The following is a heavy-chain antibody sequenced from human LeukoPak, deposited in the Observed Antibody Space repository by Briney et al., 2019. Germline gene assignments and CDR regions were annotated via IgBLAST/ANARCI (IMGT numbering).Heavy chain of an antibody. CDR1: GFTFSSYP. CDR2: ISDSGGIT. Sequence: GGSLRLSCGASGFTFSSYPMTWVRQAPGKGPEWVSFISDSGGITYYADSVKGRFTISRDNSKNTLYLQMNSLRAEDTAVYYCAKNTQYSGYYDCWGQGTLVAVSS. D-gene: IGHD6-6*01. CDR3: AKNTQYSGYYDC. V-gene: IGHV3-23*01. J-gene: IGHJ4*02.